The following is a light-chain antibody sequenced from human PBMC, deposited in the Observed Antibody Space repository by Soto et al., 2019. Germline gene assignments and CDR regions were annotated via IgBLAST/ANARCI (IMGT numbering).Light chain of an antibody. Sequence: QSVLTQPASVSGSPGQSITISCTGTSNDVGGYDYVSWYQQHSGKVPKLIIYDVSKRPSGVSSRFFGSKSGNTASLTISGLQAEDEAEYYCTSYTGATHVVFGGGTKVTVL. V-gene: IGLV2-14*03. CDR3: TSYTGATHVV. CDR1: SNDVGGYDY. CDR2: DVS. J-gene: IGLJ2*01.